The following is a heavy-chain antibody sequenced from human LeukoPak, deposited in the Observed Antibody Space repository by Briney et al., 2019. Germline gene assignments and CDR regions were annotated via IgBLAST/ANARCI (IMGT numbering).Heavy chain of an antibody. CDR2: IYTSGST. V-gene: IGHV4-4*07. J-gene: IGHJ4*02. D-gene: IGHD7-27*01. CDR1: GVSISNYY. CDR3: ARATHWALDY. Sequence: SETLSLTCTVSGVSISNYYWSWIRQPAGKGLEWIGCIYTSGSTNYSPSLMSRVTMSVDTSKNQFSLRLSSVSAADTAVYYCARATHWALDYWGQGTLVTVSS.